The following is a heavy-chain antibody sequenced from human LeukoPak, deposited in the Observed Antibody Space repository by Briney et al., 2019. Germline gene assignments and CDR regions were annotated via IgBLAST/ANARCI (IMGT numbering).Heavy chain of an antibody. CDR3: ARDVLRGIAAAGTSYSAFDP. J-gene: IGHJ5*02. CDR2: ISAYNGNT. D-gene: IGHD6-13*01. CDR1: GYTFTSYG. Sequence: GASVKVSCKASGYTFTSYGISWVRQAPGQGLEWMGWISAYNGNTNYAQKLQGRVTMTTDTSTSTAYMELRSLRSDDTAVYYCARDVLRGIAAAGTSYSAFDPWGQGTLVTVSS. V-gene: IGHV1-18*01.